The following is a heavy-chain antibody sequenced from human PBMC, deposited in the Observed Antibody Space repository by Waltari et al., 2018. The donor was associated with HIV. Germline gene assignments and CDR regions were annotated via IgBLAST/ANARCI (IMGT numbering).Heavy chain of an antibody. Sequence: QVQLVQSGAEVKEPGAAVKVSCKASGYTFTPYNRDWVRQAPGQRLEWMGWINAANGNKKYSQKLQGRVTITRDTSASTVYMELISLRAEDTAVYDCARDVDRGRGNWFDPWGQGTLVTVSS. J-gene: IGHJ5*02. CDR3: ARDVDRGRGNWFDP. D-gene: IGHD3-10*01. CDR2: INAANGNK. CDR1: GYTFTPYN. V-gene: IGHV1-3*01.